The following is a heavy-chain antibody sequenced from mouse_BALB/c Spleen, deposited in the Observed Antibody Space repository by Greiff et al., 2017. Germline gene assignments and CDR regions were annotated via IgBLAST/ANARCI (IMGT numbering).Heavy chain of an antibody. V-gene: IGHV2-9*02. CDR3: ARDRTYYGSSPAMDY. CDR1: GFSLTSYG. J-gene: IGHJ4*01. D-gene: IGHD1-1*01. CDR2: IWAGGST. Sequence: QVQLKESGPGLVAPSQSLSITCTVSGFSLTSYGVHWVRQPPGKGLEWLGVIWAGGSTNYNSALMSRLSISKDNSKSQVFLKMNSLQTDDTAMYYCARDRTYYGSSPAMDYWGQGTSVTVSS.